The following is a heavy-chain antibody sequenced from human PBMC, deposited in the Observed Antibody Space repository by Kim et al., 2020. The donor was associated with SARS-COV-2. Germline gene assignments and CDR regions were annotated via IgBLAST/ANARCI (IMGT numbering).Heavy chain of an antibody. Sequence: GGSLRLSCAASGFTFSSYSMNWVRQAPGKGLEWVSSIDSSSTYIYYADSVRGRFTVSRDNAKNSLYLQVNSLRAEDTGVYFCARDSAVRGYCTGTSCHPDYWGKGVLLSVSS. CDR3: ARDSAVRGYCTGTSCHPDY. V-gene: IGHV3-21*01. CDR1: GFTFSSYS. D-gene: IGHD2-2*01. CDR2: IDSSSTYI. J-gene: IGHJ4*02.